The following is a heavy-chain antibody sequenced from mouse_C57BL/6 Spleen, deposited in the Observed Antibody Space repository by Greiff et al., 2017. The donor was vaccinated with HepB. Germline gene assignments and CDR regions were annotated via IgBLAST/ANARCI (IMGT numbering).Heavy chain of an antibody. D-gene: IGHD2-5*01. Sequence: VQLQQSGAELVRPGASVTLSCKASGYTFTDYEMHWVKQTPVHGLEWIGAIDPETGGTAYNQKFKGKAIVTADKSSSTAYMELRSLTSEDSAVYYCTRTYYSKGNYFDYWGQGTTLTVSS. J-gene: IGHJ2*01. V-gene: IGHV1-15*01. CDR3: TRTYYSKGNYFDY. CDR1: GYTFTDYE. CDR2: IDPETGGT.